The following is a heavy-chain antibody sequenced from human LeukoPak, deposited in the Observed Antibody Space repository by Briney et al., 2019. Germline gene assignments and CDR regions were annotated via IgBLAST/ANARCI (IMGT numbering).Heavy chain of an antibody. D-gene: IGHD6-19*01. CDR2: ISSSSSYI. CDR3: ARGYSSGWPKLYYFDY. V-gene: IGHV3-21*01. Sequence: GGSLRLSCAASGFTFSSYSMNWVRQAPGKGLEWVSSISSSSSYIYYADSAKGRFTISRDNAKNSLYLQMNSLRAEDTAVYYCARGYSSGWPKLYYFDYWGQGTLVTVSS. CDR1: GFTFSSYS. J-gene: IGHJ4*02.